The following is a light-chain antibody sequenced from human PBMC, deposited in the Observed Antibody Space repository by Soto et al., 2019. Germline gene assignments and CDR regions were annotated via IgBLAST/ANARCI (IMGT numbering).Light chain of an antibody. J-gene: IGKJ4*01. Sequence: EIVMTQSPATLSVSPGERATLSCRASQSVSSNLAWYQQKPGQAPRLLIYGASTRATGIPARFSCSGSWTESPLTISTLQYEVFVLYYYNQYNNSYPVAFGRGSKEEMK. V-gene: IGKV3-15*01. CDR1: QSVSSN. CDR2: GAS. CDR3: NQYNNSYPVA.